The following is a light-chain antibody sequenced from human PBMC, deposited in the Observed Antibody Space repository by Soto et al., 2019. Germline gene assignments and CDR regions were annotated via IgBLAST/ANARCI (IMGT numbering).Light chain of an antibody. V-gene: IGKV1-5*03. J-gene: IGKJ1*01. CDR1: QSISAS. Sequence: DIQMTQSPSTLSASVGDRVTITCRASQSISASLAWYQQKPGKAPKPLIYKASSLETGVPSRFSGSGSGTEFTLTISSLQPVDFATYFCQHMATFGQGTKVEIK. CDR2: KAS. CDR3: QHMAT.